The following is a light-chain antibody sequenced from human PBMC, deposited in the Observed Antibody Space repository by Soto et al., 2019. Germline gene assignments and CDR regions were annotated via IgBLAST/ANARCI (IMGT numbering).Light chain of an antibody. V-gene: IGLV2-8*01. J-gene: IGLJ2*01. CDR2: DVT. CDR1: SSDVGGYNF. Sequence: QSALTQPPSASGYPGQSVTISCTGTSSDVGGYNFVSWYQQHPGKAPKVIIYDVTNRRSGVPDRFSGSKTGNTASLTVSGLQADDEADYYCSSHVANNILKFGGGTKLTVL. CDR3: SSHVANNILK.